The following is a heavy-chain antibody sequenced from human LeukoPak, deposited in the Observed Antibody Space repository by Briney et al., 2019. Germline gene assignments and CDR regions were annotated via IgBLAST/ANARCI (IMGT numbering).Heavy chain of an antibody. CDR1: GGSISSSSYY. CDR2: IYYSGST. Sequence: SETLSLTCTVSGGSISSSSYYWGWIRQPPGKGLEWIGSIYYSGSTYYNPSLKSRVTISVDTSKNQFSLKLSSVTAADTAVYYCARVVGALRDWGQGTLVTVSS. CDR3: ARVVGALRD. V-gene: IGHV4-39*07. D-gene: IGHD2-15*01. J-gene: IGHJ4*02.